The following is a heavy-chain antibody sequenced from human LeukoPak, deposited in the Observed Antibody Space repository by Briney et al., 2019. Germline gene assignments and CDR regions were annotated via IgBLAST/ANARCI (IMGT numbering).Heavy chain of an antibody. Sequence: ASVKVSCKASGYTFTGYYMHWVRQAPGQGLEWMGWINPNSGGTNYAQKFQGRVTMTRDTSISTAYMELSRLRSDDTAVYYCARAGSYRSGGSCYRGGYYYYYMDVWGKGTTVTVSS. CDR2: INPNSGGT. CDR3: ARAGSYRSGGSCYRGGYYYYYMDV. J-gene: IGHJ6*03. D-gene: IGHD2-15*01. V-gene: IGHV1-2*02. CDR1: GYTFTGYY.